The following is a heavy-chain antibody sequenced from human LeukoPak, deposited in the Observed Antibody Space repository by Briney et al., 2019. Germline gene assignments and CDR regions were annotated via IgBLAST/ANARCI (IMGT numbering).Heavy chain of an antibody. CDR2: IKQDGSEK. V-gene: IGHV3-7*01. J-gene: IGHJ6*03. CDR3: AREKAELYSSSWYVYYYYMDV. D-gene: IGHD6-13*01. CDR1: GFTFSSYW. Sequence: GGSLRLSCAASGFTFSSYWMSWVRQAPGKGLKWVANIKQDGSEKYYVDSVKGRFTISRDNAKNSLYLQMNSLRAEDTAVYYCAREKAELYSSSWYVYYYYMDVWGKGTTVTISS.